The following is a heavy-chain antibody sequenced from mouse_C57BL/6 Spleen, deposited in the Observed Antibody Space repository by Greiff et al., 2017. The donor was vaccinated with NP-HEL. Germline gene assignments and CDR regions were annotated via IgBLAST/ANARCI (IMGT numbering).Heavy chain of an antibody. J-gene: IGHJ3*01. CDR2: FYPGSGSI. CDR1: GYTFTEYT. V-gene: IGHV1-62-2*01. Sequence: VQLQESGAELVKPGASVKLSCKASGYTFTEYTIHWVKQRSGQGLEWIGWFYPGSGSIKYNEKFKDKATLTADKSSSTVYMELSRLTSEDSAVYFCARHEEEDAIYYYGSSPFAYWGQGTLVTVSA. D-gene: IGHD1-1*01. CDR3: ARHEEEDAIYYYGSSPFAY.